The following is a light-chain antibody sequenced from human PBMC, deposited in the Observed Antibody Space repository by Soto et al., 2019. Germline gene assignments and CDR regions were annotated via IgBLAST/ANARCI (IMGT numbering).Light chain of an antibody. CDR3: QQYNTWPPIT. V-gene: IGKV3-15*01. CDR2: GAS. CDR1: QSVSSK. J-gene: IGKJ5*01. Sequence: VMTNSQVTLSFCRVERATLSCSASQSVSSKLAWYQQKPGQPPRLLIYGASTRATGIPARFSGSGSGTEFTLTISSLQSEDFAVYYCQQYNTWPPITFGQGTRLEI.